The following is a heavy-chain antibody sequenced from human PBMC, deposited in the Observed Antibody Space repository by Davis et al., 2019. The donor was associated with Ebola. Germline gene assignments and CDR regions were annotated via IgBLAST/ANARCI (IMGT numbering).Heavy chain of an antibody. CDR3: ARQVGYCTSGSCYSDY. D-gene: IGHD2-15*01. Sequence: GESLMISCAASGFTFSSYSMNWVRQAPGKGLEWVSSISSSSSYIYYADSVKGRFTISRDNAKNSLYLQMNSLRAEDTAVYYCARQVGYCTSGSCYSDYWGQGTLVTVSS. CDR1: GFTFSSYS. V-gene: IGHV3-21*01. CDR2: ISSSSSYI. J-gene: IGHJ4*02.